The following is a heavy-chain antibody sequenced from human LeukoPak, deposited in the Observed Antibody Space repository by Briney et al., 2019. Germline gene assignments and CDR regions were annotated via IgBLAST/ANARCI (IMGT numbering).Heavy chain of an antibody. CDR1: GFTFDDYA. V-gene: IGHV3-9*01. CDR2: ISWNSGSI. Sequence: PGRSLRLSCAASGFTFDDYAMHWVRQAPGRGLEWVSGISWNSGSIGYADSVKGRFTISRDNAKNSLYLQMNSLRAEDTALYYCAKDIFESSGYQVEKAFDYWGQGTLVTVSS. D-gene: IGHD3-22*01. J-gene: IGHJ4*02. CDR3: AKDIFESSGYQVEKAFDY.